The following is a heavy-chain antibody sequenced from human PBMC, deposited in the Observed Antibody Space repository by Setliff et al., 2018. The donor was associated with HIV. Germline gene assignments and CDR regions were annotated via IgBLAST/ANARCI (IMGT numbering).Heavy chain of an antibody. CDR3: ARGGRLLRYSYGYLDY. V-gene: IGHV3-7*01. Sequence: PGGSLRLSCAASGFTFSSYWMSWVRQAPGKGLEWVANIKQDRSEKYYVDSVKGRFTISRDNAKNSLYLQMNSLRAEDTAVYYCARGGRLLRYSYGYLDYWGQGTLVTVSS. D-gene: IGHD5-18*01. CDR2: IKQDRSEK. CDR1: GFTFSSYW. J-gene: IGHJ4*02.